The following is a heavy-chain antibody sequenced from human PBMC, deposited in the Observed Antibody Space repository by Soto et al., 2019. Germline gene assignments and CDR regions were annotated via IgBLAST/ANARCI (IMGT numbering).Heavy chain of an antibody. Sequence: ETLSLTCAVSGDSISSGYYWAWIRQPPGKGLEWVASIYHSGTTYYNPSLTSRVTMSVDTSKNQFSLKLSSVTAADTAVYYCARSYSGSYEEKWFDPWGQGTLVTVSS. J-gene: IGHJ5*02. D-gene: IGHD1-26*01. V-gene: IGHV4-38-2*01. CDR1: GDSISSGYY. CDR2: IYHSGTT. CDR3: ARSYSGSYEEKWFDP.